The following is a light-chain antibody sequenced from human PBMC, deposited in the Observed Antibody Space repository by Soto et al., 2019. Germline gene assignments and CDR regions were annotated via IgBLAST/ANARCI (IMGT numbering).Light chain of an antibody. J-gene: IGLJ1*01. CDR1: SSDVGGYNY. V-gene: IGLV2-8*01. Sequence: QSVLTQPPSASGSPGQSVTISCTGTSSDVGGYNYVSWYQQHPGKAHKLMIYEVSKRPSGVPDRFSGSKSGNTASLTVSGLQAEDEADYYCSSYAGSNNVFGTGTKVTV. CDR3: SSYAGSNNV. CDR2: EVS.